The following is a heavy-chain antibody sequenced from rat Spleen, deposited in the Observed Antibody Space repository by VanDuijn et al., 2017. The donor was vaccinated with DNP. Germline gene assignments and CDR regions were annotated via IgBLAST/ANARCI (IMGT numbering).Heavy chain of an antibody. CDR2: ISNSGGNT. Sequence: EVQLVESGGGLVQPGRSLKLSCAASGFTFSSFAMAWVRQAPKKGLEWVASISNSGGNTYYPDSVKGRFTISRDNAKSTLYLQMDSLRSEDTATYFCTRDSGDWYFDFWGPGTMVTVSS. J-gene: IGHJ1*01. CDR3: TRDSGDWYFDF. V-gene: IGHV5-46*01. D-gene: IGHD1-1*01. CDR1: GFTFSSFA.